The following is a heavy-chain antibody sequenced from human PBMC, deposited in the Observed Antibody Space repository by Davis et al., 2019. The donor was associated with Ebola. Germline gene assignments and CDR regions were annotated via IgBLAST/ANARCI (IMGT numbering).Heavy chain of an antibody. CDR3: ARHDLDAFDI. J-gene: IGHJ3*02. Sequence: SETLSLTCTVSGGSISSSSYYWGWIRQPPGKGLEWIGTIYYSGSTYYNPSLKSRVTISVDTSKNQFSLKLRSVTAADTAVFYCARHDLDAFDIWGQGTMVTVSS. CDR1: GGSISSSSYY. CDR2: IYYSGST. V-gene: IGHV4-39*01.